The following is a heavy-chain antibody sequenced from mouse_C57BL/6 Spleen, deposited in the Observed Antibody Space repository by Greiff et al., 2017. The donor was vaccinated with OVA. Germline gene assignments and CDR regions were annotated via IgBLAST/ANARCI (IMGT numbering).Heavy chain of an antibody. V-gene: IGHV8-8*01. CDR2: IWWDDDK. CDR1: GFSLSTFGMG. CDR3: ARMDYGSSYWYYDV. D-gene: IGHD1-1*01. Sequence: QVTLKVSGPGILQPSQTLSLPCSFSGFSLSTFGMGVGWIRQPSGMGREWLAHIWWDDDKYYNPALKSRLTISKDTSKNHVSLKNAKVDTADTATYYCARMDYGSSYWYYDVWGTGTTVTVSS. J-gene: IGHJ1*03.